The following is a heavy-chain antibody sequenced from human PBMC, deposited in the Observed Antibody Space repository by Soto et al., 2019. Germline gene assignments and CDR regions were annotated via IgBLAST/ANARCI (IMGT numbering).Heavy chain of an antibody. V-gene: IGHV4-39*07. CDR3: ARGDIPFDY. CDR2: INHSGST. CDR1: GDSISDSSYY. Sequence: SETLSLTCSVSGDSISDSSYYWGWIRQPPGKGLEWIGEINHSGSTNYNPSLKSRVTISVDTSKNQFSLKLSSVTAADTAVYYCARGDIPFDYWGQGTLVTVSS. D-gene: IGHD3-9*01. J-gene: IGHJ4*02.